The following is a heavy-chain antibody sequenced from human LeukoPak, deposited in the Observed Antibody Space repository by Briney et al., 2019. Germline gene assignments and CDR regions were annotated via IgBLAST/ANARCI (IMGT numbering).Heavy chain of an antibody. Sequence: PGGSLRLSCAGSGFTFGIYAMSWVRQAPGKGLEWVSAISGSGDDTYYADPVKGRFTISSDNSKNTLFLQMNSLRAEDTAVYYCAKMRSYYYYMDVWGKGTTVAVSS. CDR1: GFTFGIYA. V-gene: IGHV3-23*01. CDR2: ISGSGDDT. J-gene: IGHJ6*03. CDR3: AKMRSYYYYMDV.